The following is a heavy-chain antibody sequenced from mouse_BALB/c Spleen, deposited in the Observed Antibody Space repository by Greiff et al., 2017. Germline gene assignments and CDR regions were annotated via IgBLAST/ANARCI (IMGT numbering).Heavy chain of an antibody. D-gene: IGHD2-1*01. CDR3: APVYYGNCFDY. Sequence: EVQLVESGAELVKPGASVKLSCTASGFNIKDTYMHWVKQRPEQGLEWIGRIDPANGNTKYDPKFQGKATITADTSSNTAYLQLSSLTSEDTAVYYCAPVYYGNCFDYWGQGTPLTVSS. CDR1: GFNIKDTY. J-gene: IGHJ2*01. V-gene: IGHV14-3*02. CDR2: IDPANGNT.